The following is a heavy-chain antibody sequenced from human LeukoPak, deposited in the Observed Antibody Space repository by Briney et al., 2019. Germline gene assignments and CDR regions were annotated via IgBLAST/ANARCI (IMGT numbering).Heavy chain of an antibody. CDR2: ISSSSSYI. CDR3: ARVPPIAGAGTDDDY. J-gene: IGHJ4*02. D-gene: IGHD6-13*01. V-gene: IGHV3-21*01. Sequence: PGGSLRLSCAASGFTFSSYSMNWVRQAPGKGLEWVSSISSSSSYIYYADSVKGRFSISRDNAKNSLYLQMNSLRAEDTAVYYCARVPPIAGAGTDDDYWGQGTLVTVSS. CDR1: GFTFSSYS.